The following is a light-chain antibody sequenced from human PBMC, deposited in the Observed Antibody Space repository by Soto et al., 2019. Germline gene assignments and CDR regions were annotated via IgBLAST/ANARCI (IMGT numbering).Light chain of an antibody. Sequence: HSALTQPASVSGSPGQSITISCTGTSSDVGGYNYVSWYQQHPGKAPKLMIYDVSNRPSGVSNRFSGSKSGNTASLTISGLQAEDEADYYCSSYTSSSPRVFGGGTKLTVL. J-gene: IGLJ2*01. V-gene: IGLV2-14*01. CDR3: SSYTSSSPRV. CDR2: DVS. CDR1: SSDVGGYNY.